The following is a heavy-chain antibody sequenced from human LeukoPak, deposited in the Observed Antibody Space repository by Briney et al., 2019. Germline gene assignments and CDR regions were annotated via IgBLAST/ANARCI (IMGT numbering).Heavy chain of an antibody. D-gene: IGHD3-22*01. CDR1: GGSISSSSYY. Sequence: PSETLSLTCTVSGGSISSSSYYWGWIRQPPGEGLEWIGSIYYSGSTYYNPSLKSRVTISVDTSKNQFSLKLSSVTAADTAVYYCARLEDYYDSSGYSPPFDPWGQGTLVTVSS. V-gene: IGHV4-39*01. J-gene: IGHJ5*02. CDR3: ARLEDYYDSSGYSPPFDP. CDR2: IYYSGST.